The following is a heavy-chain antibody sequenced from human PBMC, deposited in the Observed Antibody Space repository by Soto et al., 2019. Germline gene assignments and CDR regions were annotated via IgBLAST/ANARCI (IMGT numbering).Heavy chain of an antibody. Sequence: SLQVSCKASGGTFSSYAISWVRQAPGQGLEWMGGIIPIFGTANYAQKFQGRVTITADESTSTAYMELSSLRSEDTAVYYCARGQGIAARRQGPAYYYGMDVWGQGTTVTVSS. CDR1: GGTFSSYA. CDR2: IIPIFGTA. V-gene: IGHV1-69*13. J-gene: IGHJ6*02. D-gene: IGHD6-6*01. CDR3: ARGQGIAARRQGPAYYYGMDV.